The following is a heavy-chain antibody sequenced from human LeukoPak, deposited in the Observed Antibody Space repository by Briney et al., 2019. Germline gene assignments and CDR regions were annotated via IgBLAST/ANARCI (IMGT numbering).Heavy chain of an antibody. Sequence: SETLSLTCAVYGGSFSDHYWSWIRQSPGKGLEWIGEISHSGRTNYNPSLESRVTISIDTSKSQFSLNVGSVTAADTAVYFCARGPIRRSPTPTTHFSYYAMDVWGQGTTATVSS. J-gene: IGHJ6*02. CDR1: GGSFSDHY. V-gene: IGHV4-34*01. CDR2: ISHSGRT. D-gene: IGHD1-1*01. CDR3: ARGPIRRSPTPTTHFSYYAMDV.